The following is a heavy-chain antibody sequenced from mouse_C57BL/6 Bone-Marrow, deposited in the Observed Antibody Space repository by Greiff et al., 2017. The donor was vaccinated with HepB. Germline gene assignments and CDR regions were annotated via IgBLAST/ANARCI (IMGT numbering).Heavy chain of an antibody. CDR3: ARRNDYDGYYAMDY. Sequence: VQLQHSGAELARPGASVKLSCKASGYTFTSYGISWVKQRTGQGLEWIGEIYPRSGNTYYNEKFKGKATLTADKSSSTAYMELRSLTSEDSAVYFCARRNDYDGYYAMDYWGQGTSVTVSS. V-gene: IGHV1-81*01. CDR2: IYPRSGNT. J-gene: IGHJ4*01. D-gene: IGHD2-4*01. CDR1: GYTFTSYG.